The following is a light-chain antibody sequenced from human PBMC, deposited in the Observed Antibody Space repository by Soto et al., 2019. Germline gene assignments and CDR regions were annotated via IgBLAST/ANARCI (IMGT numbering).Light chain of an antibody. CDR1: SGDVGRYNH. V-gene: IGLV2-8*01. CDR3: SSYAGSNNAVV. J-gene: IGLJ2*01. CDR2: GVN. Sequence: QSALTQPPSAAGSPGQSGTISCTGTSGDVGRYNHVSWYQQQPGKAPKLVIYGVNMRPSGVPDRFSGSKSGNTASLTVSGLQAEDEADYYCSSYAGSNNAVVFGGGTKVTVL.